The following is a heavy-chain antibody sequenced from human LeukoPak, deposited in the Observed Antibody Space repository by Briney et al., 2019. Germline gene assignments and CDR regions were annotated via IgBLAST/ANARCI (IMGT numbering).Heavy chain of an antibody. CDR1: GGSISSSSYY. J-gene: IGHJ4*02. Sequence: SETLSLTCTVSGGSISSSSYYWGWIRQPPGKGLEWIGSIYYSGSTYYNPSLKSRVTISVDTSKNQFSLKLSSVTAADTAVYYCASGAYRIDYWGQGALVTVSS. V-gene: IGHV4-39*01. CDR2: IYYSGST. CDR3: ASGAYRIDY. D-gene: IGHD1-26*01.